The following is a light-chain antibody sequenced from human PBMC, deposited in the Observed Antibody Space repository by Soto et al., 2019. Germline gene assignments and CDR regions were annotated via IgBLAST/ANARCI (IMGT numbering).Light chain of an antibody. CDR3: CSYTTSSTRV. CDR2: GHN. V-gene: IGLV1-40*01. CDR1: YSNIGAGYE. J-gene: IGLJ1*01. Sequence: QSELTQPPSVSGAPGQRVTISCTGSYSNIGAGYEVHWYQQVPGTAPKLLVSGHNNRPSGVPDRFFGSKSGTSASLTIIGLQAEDEADYYCCSYTTSSTRVFGSGTKLTVL.